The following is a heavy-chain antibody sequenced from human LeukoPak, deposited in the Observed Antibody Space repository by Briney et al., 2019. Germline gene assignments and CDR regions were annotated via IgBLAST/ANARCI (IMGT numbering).Heavy chain of an antibody. CDR3: AKVGPIQWLDNYYFDY. CDR2: ISGSGGST. Sequence: GGSLRLSCAASGFTFSSYAMSWVRQAPGKGLEWVSAISGSGGSTYYADSVKGRFTISRDNSKNTLYMQMNSLRAEDTAVYYCAKVGPIQWLDNYYFDYWGQGTLVTVSS. CDR1: GFTFSSYA. V-gene: IGHV3-23*01. J-gene: IGHJ4*02. D-gene: IGHD6-19*01.